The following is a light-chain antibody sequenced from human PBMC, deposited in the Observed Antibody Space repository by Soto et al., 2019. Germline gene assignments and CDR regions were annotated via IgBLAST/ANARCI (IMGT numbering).Light chain of an antibody. CDR1: SGSLSTSSY. CDR3: MVHVGRNTYV. V-gene: IGLV8-61*01. CDR2: RTD. Sequence: QAVVTQEPSVSVSPGGTITLTCGLISGSLSTSSYPSWYQQTPGQAPRTLIYRTDSRSSGVPDRFSGSILGNNAALTITGAQSDDEYNYYCMVHVGRNTYVFGTGTKLTVL. J-gene: IGLJ1*01.